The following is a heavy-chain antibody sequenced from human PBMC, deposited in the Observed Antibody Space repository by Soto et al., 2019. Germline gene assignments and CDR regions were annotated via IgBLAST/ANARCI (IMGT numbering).Heavy chain of an antibody. Sequence: QVQLVESGGGVVQPGRSLRLSGPASGFTFSSYGMHWVRQAPGKGLKWVAVISYDGSNKYYADSVKGRFTISRDNSKNTLYLQMNSLRAEDTAVYYCAKDEGGSSLGYYGMDVWGQGTTVTVSS. D-gene: IGHD6-6*01. V-gene: IGHV3-30*18. CDR1: GFTFSSYG. J-gene: IGHJ6*02. CDR2: ISYDGSNK. CDR3: AKDEGGSSLGYYGMDV.